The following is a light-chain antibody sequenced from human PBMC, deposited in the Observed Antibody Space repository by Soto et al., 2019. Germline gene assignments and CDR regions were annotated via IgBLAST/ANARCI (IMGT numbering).Light chain of an antibody. CDR1: QSISSY. CDR3: QQSYSTREYT. Sequence: DIQMTQSPSSLSASVGDRVTITCRASQSISSYLNWYQQKPGKAPKLLIYAASSLQSGVPSRFSGSGSGTDFTLTISRLQPEDFATYYCQQSYSTREYTFGQGTKLEIK. V-gene: IGKV1-39*01. J-gene: IGKJ2*01. CDR2: AAS.